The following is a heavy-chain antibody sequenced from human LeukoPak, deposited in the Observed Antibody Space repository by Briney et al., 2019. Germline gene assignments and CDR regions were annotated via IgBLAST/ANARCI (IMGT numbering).Heavy chain of an antibody. J-gene: IGHJ4*02. V-gene: IGHV4-39*07. CDR2: IYYSGST. D-gene: IGHD3-3*01. CDR1: GGSISSSSYY. CDR3: ARGGGLFGVVTYFDY. Sequence: SETLSLTCTVSGGSISSSSYYWGWIRQPPGKGLEWIGSIYYSGSTNYNPSLKSRVTISVDTSKNQFSLKLSSVTAADTAVYYCARGGGLFGVVTYFDYWGQGTLVTVSS.